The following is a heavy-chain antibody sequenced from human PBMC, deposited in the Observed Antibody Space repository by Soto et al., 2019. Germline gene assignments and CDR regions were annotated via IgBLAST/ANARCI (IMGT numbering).Heavy chain of an antibody. CDR3: AREGWVPDANYYGMDV. J-gene: IGHJ6*02. D-gene: IGHD2-2*01. CDR2: INHSGST. Sequence: PSETLSLTCAVYGGSFSGYYRSWIRQPPGKGLEWIGEINHSGSTNYNPSLKSRVTISVDTSKNQFSLKLSSVTAADTAVYYCAREGWVPDANYYGMDVWGQGTTVTVSS. V-gene: IGHV4-34*01. CDR1: GGSFSGYY.